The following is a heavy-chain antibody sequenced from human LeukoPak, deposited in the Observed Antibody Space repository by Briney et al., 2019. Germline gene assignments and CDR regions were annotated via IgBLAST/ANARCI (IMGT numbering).Heavy chain of an antibody. CDR3: ARGLWFGELLWFDP. CDR1: GYTFTGYY. CDR2: INPNSGGT. J-gene: IGHJ5*02. Sequence: GASVKVSCKASGYTFTGYYMHWVRQAPGQGLEWMGWINPNSGGTNYAQKFQGRVTMTRDTSISTAYMELSRLRSDDTAVYYCARGLWFGELLWFDPWGQGTLVTVSS. D-gene: IGHD3-10*01. V-gene: IGHV1-2*02.